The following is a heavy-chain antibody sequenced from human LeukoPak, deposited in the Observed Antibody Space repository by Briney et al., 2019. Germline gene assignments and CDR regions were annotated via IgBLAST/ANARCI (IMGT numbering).Heavy chain of an antibody. CDR2: ISYDGSNK. Sequence: GRSLRLSCAASGFTFSSYAMRWVRQAPGKGLEWVAVISYDGSNKYYADSVKGRFTISRDNSKNTLYLQMNSLRAEDTAVYYCARAKGIAAAVLDYWGQGTLVTVSS. J-gene: IGHJ4*02. D-gene: IGHD6-13*01. CDR3: ARAKGIAAAVLDY. CDR1: GFTFSSYA. V-gene: IGHV3-30-3*01.